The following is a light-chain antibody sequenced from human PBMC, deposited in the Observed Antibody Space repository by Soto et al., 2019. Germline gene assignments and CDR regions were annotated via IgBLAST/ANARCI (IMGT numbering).Light chain of an antibody. CDR2: DVT. CDR3: SSYTGSSTS. J-gene: IGLJ7*01. V-gene: IGLV2-14*01. CDR1: SSDVGRYNY. Sequence: QSALTQPASVSGSPGQSITISCTGTSSDVGRYNYVSWYQQHPGKAPKLIIYDVTYRPSGVSDRFSGSKSGSTASLTISGLQAEDEADYYCSSYTGSSTSFGGGTQLT.